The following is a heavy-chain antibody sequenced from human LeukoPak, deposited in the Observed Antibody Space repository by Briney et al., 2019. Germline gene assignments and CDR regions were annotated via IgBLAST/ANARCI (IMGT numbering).Heavy chain of an antibody. Sequence: SETLSLTCTVSGGSISSYYWSWIRQPPGKGLEWIGCIYYSGNTSYIPSLKSRVTISVDTSKNQFSLKLSSVTAADTAVYYCARGDFIMITFGGVIVDPPDIWGQGTMVTVSS. V-gene: IGHV4-59*12. CDR2: IYYSGNT. D-gene: IGHD3-16*02. J-gene: IGHJ3*02. CDR1: GGSISSYY. CDR3: ARGDFIMITFGGVIVDPPDI.